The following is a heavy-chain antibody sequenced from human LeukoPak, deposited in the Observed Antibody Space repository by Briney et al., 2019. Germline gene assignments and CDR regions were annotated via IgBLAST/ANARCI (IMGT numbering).Heavy chain of an antibody. J-gene: IGHJ4*02. Sequence: KPSETLSLTCTVSGGSISSYYWNWLRQSAGKGLGWIGRIYSSGSTNYNPSLKSRVTISVDTSKNQFSLRLTSVTAADTALYYCSRDPPAGTSPYWGQGTLVTVSS. CDR2: IYSSGST. V-gene: IGHV4-4*07. CDR3: SRDPPAGTSPY. D-gene: IGHD1-7*01. CDR1: GGSISSYY.